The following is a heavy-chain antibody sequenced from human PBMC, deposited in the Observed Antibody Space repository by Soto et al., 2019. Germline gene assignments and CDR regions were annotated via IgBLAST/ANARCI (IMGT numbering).Heavy chain of an antibody. CDR2: INHSGST. Sequence: SASLSLTCAVYGLSFSGYYWSWIRQPLGKGMEWIGEINHSGSTNYNPSLKSRVTISVDTSKNQFSLKLSSVTAADTAVYYCARGYCGGDCSTTFYYYYYYMDVWGKGTTVTVS. V-gene: IGHV4-34*01. D-gene: IGHD2-21*01. CDR1: GLSFSGYY. J-gene: IGHJ6*03. CDR3: ARGYCGGDCSTTFYYYYYYMDV.